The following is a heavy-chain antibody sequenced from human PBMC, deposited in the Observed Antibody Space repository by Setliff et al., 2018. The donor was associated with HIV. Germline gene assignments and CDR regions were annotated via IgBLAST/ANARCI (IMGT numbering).Heavy chain of an antibody. CDR1: GGSISSGSSF. CDR3: AGCITGTTHWFDP. J-gene: IGHJ5*02. Sequence: SETLSLTCTVSGGSISSGSSFWSWIRQPAGKGLEWIGRFYASGSINYNPSLKSRVTISADTSKNQFSLKLSSVTAADTAVYYCAGCITGTTHWFDPWGQGTLVTVSS. D-gene: IGHD1-20*01. CDR2: FYASGSI. V-gene: IGHV4-61*02.